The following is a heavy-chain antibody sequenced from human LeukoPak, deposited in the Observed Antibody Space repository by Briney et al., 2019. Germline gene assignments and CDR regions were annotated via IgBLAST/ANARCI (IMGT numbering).Heavy chain of an antibody. CDR2: INPNDGGT. Sequence: ASVKVSCKASGYTFTDNYLHWVRQAPGQGLEWMGWINPNDGGTKYAQRFQGRVTMTRDTSISTAYMELTGLRSDDTAVYYCARADAPKVGRTKTYYDILTGYYHYYYYGMDVWGQGTTVTVSS. CDR1: GYTFTDNY. CDR3: ARADAPKVGRTKTYYDILTGYYHYYYYGMDV. J-gene: IGHJ6*02. D-gene: IGHD3-9*01. V-gene: IGHV1-2*02.